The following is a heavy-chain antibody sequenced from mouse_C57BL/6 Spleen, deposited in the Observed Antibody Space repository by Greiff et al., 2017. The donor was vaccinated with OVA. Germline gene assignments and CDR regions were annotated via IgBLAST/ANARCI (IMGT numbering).Heavy chain of an antibody. J-gene: IGHJ3*01. CDR2: IDPSDSET. Sequence: QVQLQQPGAELVRPGSSVKLSCKASGYTFTSYWMHWVKQRPIQGLEWIGNIDPSDSETHYNQKFKDKATLTVDKSSSTAYMQLSSLTSEDSAVYYCARSGVTTVVGRGFAYWGQGTLVTVSA. D-gene: IGHD1-1*01. CDR1: GYTFTSYW. V-gene: IGHV1-52*01. CDR3: ARSGVTTVVGRGFAY.